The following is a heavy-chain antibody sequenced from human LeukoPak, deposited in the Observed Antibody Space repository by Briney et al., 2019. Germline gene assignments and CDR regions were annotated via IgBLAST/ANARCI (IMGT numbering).Heavy chain of an antibody. D-gene: IGHD5-18*01. CDR2: ISSSSSSYI. Sequence: GGSLRLSCAASGFTFSTYGMNWVRQAPGKGLEWVSSISSSSSSYIYYADSVKGRFTISRDNAKNSLYLQMNSLRAEDTAVYYCARGEAMKGAFDIWGQGTMVTVSS. V-gene: IGHV3-21*01. CDR1: GFTFSTYG. J-gene: IGHJ3*02. CDR3: ARGEAMKGAFDI.